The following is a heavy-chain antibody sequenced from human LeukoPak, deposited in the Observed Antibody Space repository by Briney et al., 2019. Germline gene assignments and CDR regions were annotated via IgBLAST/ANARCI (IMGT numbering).Heavy chain of an antibody. Sequence: GGSLRLSCAASGFTFSSYSMNWVRQAPGKGLEWVSSISSSSSYIYYAGSVKGRFTISRDNAKNSLYLQMNSLRAEDTAVYYCAREHYGSGSYFYFDYWGQGTLVTVSS. V-gene: IGHV3-21*01. CDR1: GFTFSSYS. J-gene: IGHJ4*02. CDR3: AREHYGSGSYFYFDY. CDR2: ISSSSSYI. D-gene: IGHD3-10*01.